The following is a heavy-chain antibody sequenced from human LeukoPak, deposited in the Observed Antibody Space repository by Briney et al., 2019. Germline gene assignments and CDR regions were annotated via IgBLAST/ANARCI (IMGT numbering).Heavy chain of an antibody. CDR2: INHSGST. CDR1: GGSFSGYY. J-gene: IGHJ3*02. CDR3: ARRPQQQLGTRDAFDI. Sequence: SETLSLTCAVYGGSFSGYYWSWIRQPPGKGLEWIGEINHSGSTNYNPSLKSRVTISVDTSKNQFSLKLSSVTAADTAVYYCARRPQQQLGTRDAFDIWGQGTMVTVSS. D-gene: IGHD6-13*01. V-gene: IGHV4-34*01.